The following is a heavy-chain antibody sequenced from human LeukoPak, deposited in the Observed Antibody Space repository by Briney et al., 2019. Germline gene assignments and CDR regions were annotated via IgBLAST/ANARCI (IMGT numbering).Heavy chain of an antibody. J-gene: IGHJ5*02. Sequence: GGSLRLSCAASGFTFSSYAMSWVRQAPGKGLEWVSAIRGSGGSTYYADSVKGRFTISRDNSKNTLYLQMNSLRAEDTAVYYCATNGYYDSSGYYFDPWGQGTLVTVSS. CDR2: IRGSGGST. CDR3: ATNGYYDSSGYYFDP. D-gene: IGHD3-22*01. V-gene: IGHV3-23*01. CDR1: GFTFSSYA.